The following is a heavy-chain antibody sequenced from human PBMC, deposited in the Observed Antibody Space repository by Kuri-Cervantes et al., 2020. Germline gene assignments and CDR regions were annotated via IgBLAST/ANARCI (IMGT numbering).Heavy chain of an antibody. D-gene: IGHD4-17*01. CDR3: ARSVTTVTSRFAYYYYYGMDV. J-gene: IGHJ6*02. CDR1: GGTFSSYA. Sequence: SVKVSCKASGGTFSSYAISWVRQAPGQGLEWMGGIIPIFGTANYAQKFQGRVTITADESTSTAYMELSSLRSEDTAVYYCARSVTTVTSRFAYYYYYGMDVWGQGTTVTVSS. V-gene: IGHV1-69*13. CDR2: IIPIFGTA.